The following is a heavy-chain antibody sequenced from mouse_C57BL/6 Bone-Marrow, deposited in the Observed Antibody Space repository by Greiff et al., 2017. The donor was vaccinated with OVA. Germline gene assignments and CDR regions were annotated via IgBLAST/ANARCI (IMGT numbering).Heavy chain of an antibody. D-gene: IGHD2-1*01. CDR3: ARTPYGNYFDY. CDR2: IDPSDSYT. V-gene: IGHV1-50*01. Sequence: QVQLKQSGAELVKPGASVKLSCKASGYTFTSYWMQWVKQRPGQGLEWIGEIDPSDSYTNYNQKFEGKATLTVDTSSSTAYMPLSSLTSEDSAVYYCARTPYGNYFDYWGQGTTLTVSS. J-gene: IGHJ2*01. CDR1: GYTFTSYW.